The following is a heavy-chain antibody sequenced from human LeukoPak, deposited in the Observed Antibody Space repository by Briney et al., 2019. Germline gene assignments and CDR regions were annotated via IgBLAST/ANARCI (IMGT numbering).Heavy chain of an antibody. CDR2: IKQDGSEK. J-gene: IGHJ6*02. CDR1: GFTFSSYW. V-gene: IGHV3-7*01. CDR3: ARDTVVVPAAIPYYYGMDV. Sequence: PGGSLRLSCAASGFTFSSYWMSWVRQAPGKGLEWVANIKQDGSEKYYVDSVKGRFTISRGNAKNSLYLQMNSLRAEDTAVYYCARDTVVVPAAIPYYYGMDVWGQGTTVTVSS. D-gene: IGHD2-2*01.